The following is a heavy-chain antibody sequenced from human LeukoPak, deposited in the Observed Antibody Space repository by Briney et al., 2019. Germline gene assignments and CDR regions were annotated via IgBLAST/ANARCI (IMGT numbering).Heavy chain of an antibody. J-gene: IGHJ4*02. V-gene: IGHV3-7*01. CDR2: IKQDGSQ. CDR1: DFTFSSYD. D-gene: IGHD4-17*01. Sequence: GGSLRLSCVASDFTFSSYDMTWVRQAPGKGLEWVASIKQDGSQYYVDSVKGRFFISRDNAKNSVSLQMNSLRGEDTAVYYCARGPDFGDRLDYFDYWGQGTLVTVS. CDR3: ARGPDFGDRLDYFDY.